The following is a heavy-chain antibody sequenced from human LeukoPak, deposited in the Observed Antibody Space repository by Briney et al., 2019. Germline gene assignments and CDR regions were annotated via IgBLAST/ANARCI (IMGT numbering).Heavy chain of an antibody. Sequence: GASVKVSCKASGYTFTGYYMHWVRQAPGQGLEWMGWINPNSGGTNYAQKFQGRATMTRDTSISTAYMELSRLRSDDTAVYYCARVSTVTRRETLLYWGQGTLVTVSS. CDR3: ARVSTVTRRETLLY. CDR1: GYTFTGYY. J-gene: IGHJ4*02. D-gene: IGHD4-17*01. CDR2: INPNSGGT. V-gene: IGHV1-2*02.